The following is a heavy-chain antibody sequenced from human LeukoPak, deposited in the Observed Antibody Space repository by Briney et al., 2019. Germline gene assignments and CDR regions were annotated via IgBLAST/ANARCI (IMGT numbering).Heavy chain of an antibody. CDR2: INPNNGNT. V-gene: IGHV1-2*02. D-gene: IGHD3-22*01. J-gene: IGHJ4*02. CDR1: GYTFTGYY. CDR3: ARGGDSSGYYSSQGDY. Sequence: ASVKVSCKASGYTFTGYYMHWVRQAPGQGLEWMGWINPNNGNTNYAQKFQGRVTMTRDTSISTAYMELSSLRSDDRAVYYCARGGDSSGYYSSQGDYWGQGTLVPVSS.